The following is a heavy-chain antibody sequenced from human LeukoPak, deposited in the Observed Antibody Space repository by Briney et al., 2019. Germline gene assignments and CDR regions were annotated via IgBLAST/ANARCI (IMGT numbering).Heavy chain of an antibody. V-gene: IGHV3-7*03. CDR2: INSDGSEG. J-gene: IGHJ3*01. CDR3: ARSSYSSSSSV. Sequence: GGSLRLSCAVSGFTFSGFWMSWSRQAPGKGLEWVASINSDGSEGYNADVVKGRFTTSRDNAKNSLYLQINSLRAEDTAVYYCARSSYSSSSSVWGQGTMVTVSS. CDR1: GFTFSGFW. D-gene: IGHD6-6*01.